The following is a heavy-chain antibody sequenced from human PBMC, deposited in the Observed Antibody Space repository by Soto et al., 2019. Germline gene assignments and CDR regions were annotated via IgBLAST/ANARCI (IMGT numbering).Heavy chain of an antibody. D-gene: IGHD2-15*01. V-gene: IGHV1-46*01. CDR3: ARGPHIAVDHYKKYYFDY. CDR2: INPSGGTT. CDR1: GYTFTYNF. Sequence: ASVKVSCKASGYTFTYNFMHWVRQAPGQGLGWMGIINPSGGTTRAAQKFQDRVTMTRDTSTSTAYMELSSLRSEDTAVYYCARGPHIAVDHYKKYYFDYWGQGTLVTVSS. J-gene: IGHJ4*02.